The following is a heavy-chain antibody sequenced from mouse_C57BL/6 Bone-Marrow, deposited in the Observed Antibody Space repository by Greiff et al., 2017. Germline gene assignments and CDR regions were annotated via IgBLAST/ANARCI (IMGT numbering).Heavy chain of an antibody. CDR1: GYTFTSYW. V-gene: IGHV1-64*01. CDR3: ARYGYPLAMDY. D-gene: IGHD2-2*01. CDR2: IHPNSGST. Sequence: QVHVKQPGAELVKPGASVKLSCKASGYTFTSYWMHWVKQRPGQGLEWIGMIHPNSGSTNYNEKFKSKATLTVDKSSSTAYRQLSSLTSEDSAVYYCARYGYPLAMDYWGQGTSVTVSS. J-gene: IGHJ4*01.